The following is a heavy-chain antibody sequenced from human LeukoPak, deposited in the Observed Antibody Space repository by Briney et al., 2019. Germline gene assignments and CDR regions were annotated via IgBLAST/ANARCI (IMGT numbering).Heavy chain of an antibody. CDR1: GGSISSGSSY. CDR2: MYTSGST. Sequence: SQTLSLTCTVSGGSISSGSSYWRWLRQPAGTGLEWIGRMYTSGSTNYNPSLKSRVTISVDTSKNQFSLKMTSVTAADTAVYYCTRGSITVDHWGQGTLVTVSS. CDR3: TRGSITVDH. V-gene: IGHV4-61*02. J-gene: IGHJ4*02. D-gene: IGHD6-19*01.